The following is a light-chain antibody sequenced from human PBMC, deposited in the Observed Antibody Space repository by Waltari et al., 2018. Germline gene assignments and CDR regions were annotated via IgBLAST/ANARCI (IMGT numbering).Light chain of an antibody. CDR2: GAS. CDR1: QSISTY. Sequence: DIQMTQSPSSLSASVGDRVTITCRASQSISTYLNWYQQKPGKAPKLLIYGASSLQGGVPSRFSGSGSGTDFTLTISSLQPEDFATYYCQESYDPPWTFGQGTKGEIK. CDR3: QESYDPPWT. V-gene: IGKV1-39*01. J-gene: IGKJ1*01.